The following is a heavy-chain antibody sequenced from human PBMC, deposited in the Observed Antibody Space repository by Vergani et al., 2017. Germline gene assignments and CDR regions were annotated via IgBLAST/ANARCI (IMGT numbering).Heavy chain of an antibody. V-gene: IGHV3-74*01. CDR3: AGHRGYDFYYYCYRMDV. Sequence: EVQLVESGGGLVQPGGSLRLSCAASGFTFSSYWMHWVRQAPGKGLVWVSRSNSDGSNTSYADSVKGRFTISRDNAKNTLYLQMNSLRAEDTAVYYCAGHRGYDFYYYCYRMDVWGQGTMVTVSS. J-gene: IGHJ6*02. CDR1: GFTFSSYW. CDR2: SNSDGSNT. D-gene: IGHD5-12*01.